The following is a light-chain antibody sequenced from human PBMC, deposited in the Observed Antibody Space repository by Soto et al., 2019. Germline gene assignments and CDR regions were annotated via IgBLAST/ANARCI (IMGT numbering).Light chain of an antibody. CDR2: EAS. J-gene: IGKJ4*01. Sequence: DVQMTQSPSSLSASVGDTVTITCRASQGIGNFLAWFQQKPGKAPTSLISEASSLQSGVPSRFSGSGSGTDFTLTISSLQPEDFANYYCQQYHSYPVTFGGGTKVEFQ. V-gene: IGKV1-16*01. CDR1: QGIGNF. CDR3: QQYHSYPVT.